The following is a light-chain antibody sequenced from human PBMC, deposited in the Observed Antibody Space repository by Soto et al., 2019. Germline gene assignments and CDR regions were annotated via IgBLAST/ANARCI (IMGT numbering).Light chain of an antibody. CDR2: EVS. Sequence: QSVLTQPASVFGSPGQSITISCTGTSSDVGGYNFVSWYQQHPGKAPKLMIYEVSNRPSGVSNRFSGSKSGNTASLTISGLQPEDEAHYHCSSYTTSSTVVFGTGTKVTVL. CDR1: SSDVGGYNF. V-gene: IGLV2-14*03. CDR3: SSYTTSSTVV. J-gene: IGLJ1*01.